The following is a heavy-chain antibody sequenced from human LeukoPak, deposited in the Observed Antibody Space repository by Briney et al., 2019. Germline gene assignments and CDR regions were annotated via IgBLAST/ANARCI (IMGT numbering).Heavy chain of an antibody. CDR2: ISSSSSYI. V-gene: IGHV3-21*01. CDR3: ARSRRDGDYLLNGFDI. D-gene: IGHD4-17*01. J-gene: IGHJ3*02. CDR1: GFTFSYYS. Sequence: GGSLRLSCGASGFTFSYYSLNWVRQAPGKGLEWVSSISSSSSYIYYADSLKGRFTISRDNAKNSLFLQMNSLRAEDTAVYYCARSRRDGDYLLNGFDIWGQGTMVTVSS.